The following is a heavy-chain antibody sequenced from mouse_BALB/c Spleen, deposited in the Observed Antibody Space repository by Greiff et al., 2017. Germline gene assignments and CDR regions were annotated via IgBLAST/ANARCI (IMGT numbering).Heavy chain of an antibody. CDR1: GYTFTDYN. CDR3: ARRDYYAMDY. J-gene: IGHJ4*01. Sequence: VHVKQSGPELVKPGASVKIPCKASGYTFTDYNMDWVKQSHGKSLEWIGDINPNNGGTIYNQKFKDKATLTVDKSSSTAYMELRSLTSEDTAVYYCARRDYYAMDYWGQGTSVTVSS. CDR2: INPNNGGT. V-gene: IGHV1-18*01.